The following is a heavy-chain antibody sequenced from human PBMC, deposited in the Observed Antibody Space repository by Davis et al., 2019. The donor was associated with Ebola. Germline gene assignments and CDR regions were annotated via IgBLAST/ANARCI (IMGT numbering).Heavy chain of an antibody. D-gene: IGHD4-17*01. J-gene: IGHJ4*02. CDR3: AKDSSYGDPYYFDY. V-gene: IGHV3-7*03. CDR2: IKQDGSEK. CDR1: GFTFSDYY. Sequence: GGSLRLSCAASGFTFSDYYMSWIRQAPGKGLEWVANIKQDGSEKYYVDSVKGRFTISRDNAKNSLYLQMNSLRAEDTALYYCAKDSSYGDPYYFDYWGQGTLVTVSS.